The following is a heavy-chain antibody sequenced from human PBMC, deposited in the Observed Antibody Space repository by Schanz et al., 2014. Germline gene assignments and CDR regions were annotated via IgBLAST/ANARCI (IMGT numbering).Heavy chain of an antibody. V-gene: IGHV1-69*09. CDR1: GGTFGSYT. CDR3: ARGLGDERWLDLNEAFDI. Sequence: QVQLVQSGAEVKKPGSSVKVSCKASGGTFGSYTINWVRQAPGQGLEWMGRIIPILGITNVAQTFQDRVTITADKSTSTAYMELSSLRSEDTAVYYCARGLGDERWLDLNEAFDIWGQGTIVTVSS. D-gene: IGHD6-19*01. CDR2: IIPILGIT. J-gene: IGHJ3*02.